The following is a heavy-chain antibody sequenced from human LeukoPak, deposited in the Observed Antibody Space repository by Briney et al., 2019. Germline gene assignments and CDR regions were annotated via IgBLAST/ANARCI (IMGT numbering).Heavy chain of an antibody. D-gene: IGHD6-13*01. Sequence: ASVKVSCKASGYTFIYNYLHWVRQAPGQGLEWMGWINPNSGGTNFAQKFQGRVTMTRDTSISTAYMELDRLTSGDTAIYYCARREFTPAGPGNYHYYYLDVWGKGTMLTVSS. J-gene: IGHJ6*03. CDR3: ARREFTPAGPGNYHYYYLDV. V-gene: IGHV1-2*02. CDR1: GYTFIYNY. CDR2: INPNSGGT.